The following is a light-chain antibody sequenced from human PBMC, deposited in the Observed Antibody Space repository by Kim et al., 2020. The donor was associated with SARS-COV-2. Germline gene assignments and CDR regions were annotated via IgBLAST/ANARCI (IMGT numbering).Light chain of an antibody. J-gene: IGLJ2*01. CDR2: DTG. CDR3: LLSYSDSRV. CDR1: PGAVTSYHF. Sequence: PGGTVTLTCDSSPGAVTSYHFPYWFQQKPGQAPRTLIYDTGNRHSWTPARFSGSLLGGKAALTLSAAQAEDEADYYCLLSYSDSRVFGGGTQLTVL. V-gene: IGLV7-46*01.